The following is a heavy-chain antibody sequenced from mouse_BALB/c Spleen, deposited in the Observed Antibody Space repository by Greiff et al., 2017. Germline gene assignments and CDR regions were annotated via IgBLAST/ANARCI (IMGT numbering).Heavy chain of an antibody. V-gene: IGHV1-5*01. J-gene: IGHJ1*01. CDR2: IYPGNSDT. Sequence: VQLQQSGTVLARPGASVKMSCKASGYSFTSYWMHWVKQRPGQGLEWIGAIYPGNSDTSYNQKFKGKAKLTAVTSASTAYMELSSLTNEDSAVYYCTRAHYYGYNWYFDVWGAGTTVTVSS. CDR1: GYSFTSYW. D-gene: IGHD1-2*01. CDR3: TRAHYYGYNWYFDV.